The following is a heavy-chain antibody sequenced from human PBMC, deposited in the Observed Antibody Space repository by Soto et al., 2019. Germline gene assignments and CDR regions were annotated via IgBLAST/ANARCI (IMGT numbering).Heavy chain of an antibody. D-gene: IGHD1-26*01. CDR1: GGTFSSYS. CDR2: IIPIFGTA. V-gene: IGHV1-69*01. J-gene: IGHJ4*02. Sequence: QVQLVQSGAEVKKPGSSVKVSCKASGGTFSSYSINWVRQAPGQGLEWMGEIIPIFGTANYAQTFQGRVTIPADESTSAAYLEPSSLRSEDTAVYYCATDGGRHSGGVDYWGQGTVVTVSS. CDR3: ATDGGRHSGGVDY.